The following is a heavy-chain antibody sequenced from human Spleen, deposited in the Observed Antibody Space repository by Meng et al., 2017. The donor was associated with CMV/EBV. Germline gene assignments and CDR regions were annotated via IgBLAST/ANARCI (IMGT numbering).Heavy chain of an antibody. CDR1: GFTFSYYA. CDR2: ISYDGSDK. V-gene: IGHV3-30*04. J-gene: IGHJ6*02. Sequence: GESLKISCAASGFTFSYYAMNWVRQAPGKGLEWVAVISYDGSDKWYADSVKGRFTISRDNSKNTVHLQMNSLRVEDAAVYYCAKGLRDIVVVPAAIRPTWYYYYYGMDVWGQGTTVTVSS. D-gene: IGHD2-2*02. CDR3: AKGLRDIVVVPAAIRPTWYYYYYGMDV.